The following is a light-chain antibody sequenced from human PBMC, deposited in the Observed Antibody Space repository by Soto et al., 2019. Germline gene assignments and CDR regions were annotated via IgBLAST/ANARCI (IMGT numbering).Light chain of an antibody. J-gene: IGLJ1*01. Sequence: QSALTQPASVSGSPGQSIAISCTGTSSDVGGYNYVSWYQQHPGKAPKLMIHEVSNRPSGISDRFSGSKSGNTASLTISGLQADDEADYYCSSHTSYSTRVFGTGTTLTVL. CDR2: EVS. CDR3: SSHTSYSTRV. CDR1: SSDVGGYNY. V-gene: IGLV2-14*01.